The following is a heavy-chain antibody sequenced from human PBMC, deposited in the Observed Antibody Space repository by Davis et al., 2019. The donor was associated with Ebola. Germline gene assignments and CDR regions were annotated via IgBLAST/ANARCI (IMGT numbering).Heavy chain of an antibody. J-gene: IGHJ2*01. V-gene: IGHV3-74*01. CDR2: IKTDGSST. Sequence: GESLKISCAASGFSFSSYWMHWVRQAPGKGLVWVSRIKTDGSSTGYGDSVQGRFTISRDNAKNTLYLQMNSLRAEDTAVYYCVRDPALVVTGGGWFFGLWGRGTLVTVSS. CDR3: VRDPALVVTGGGWFFGL. D-gene: IGHD2-21*02. CDR1: GFSFSSYW.